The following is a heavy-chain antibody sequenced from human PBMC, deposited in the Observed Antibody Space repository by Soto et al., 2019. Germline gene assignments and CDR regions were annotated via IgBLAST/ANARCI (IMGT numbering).Heavy chain of an antibody. CDR1: GYSFTSYW. Sequence: PGESLKISCKGSGYSFTSYWIGWVRQMPGKGLEWMGIIYPGDSDTRYSPSFQGQVTISADKSISTAYLQWSSLKASDTAMYYCARRHYYGSGSSPTYYYYMDVWGKGTTVTVSS. V-gene: IGHV5-51*01. D-gene: IGHD3-10*01. CDR2: IYPGDSDT. CDR3: ARRHYYGSGSSPTYYYYMDV. J-gene: IGHJ6*03.